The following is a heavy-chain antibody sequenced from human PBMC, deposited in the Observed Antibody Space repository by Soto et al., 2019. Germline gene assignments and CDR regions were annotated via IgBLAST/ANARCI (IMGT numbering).Heavy chain of an antibody. CDR1: GFTFSSYA. CDR2: ISGSGDST. CDR3: ARRGPGTYFDY. D-gene: IGHD6-13*01. V-gene: IGHV3-23*01. J-gene: IGHJ4*02. Sequence: GGSLRLSCAASGFTFSSYAMNWVRQAPGKGLEWVSVISGSGDSTYYADSVKGRFTISRDNSKNTLYLQMNSLRAEDTAVYYCARRGPGTYFDYWGQGTLVTSPQ.